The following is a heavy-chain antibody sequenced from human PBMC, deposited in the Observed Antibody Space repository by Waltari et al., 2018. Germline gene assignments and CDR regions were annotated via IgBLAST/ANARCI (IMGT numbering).Heavy chain of an antibody. V-gene: IGHV3-30*18. CDR2: ISYDGSNK. J-gene: IGHJ4*02. Sequence: QVQLVESGGGVVQPGRSLLLSCAAFGFTFRSYAIHWVRQAPGKGLEWVEVISYDGSNKYYADSVKGRFTISRDNSKNTLYLQMNSLRAEDTAVYYCAKDAGAPIDYWGQGTLVTVSS. CDR3: AKDAGAPIDY. CDR1: GFTFRSYA. D-gene: IGHD1-26*01.